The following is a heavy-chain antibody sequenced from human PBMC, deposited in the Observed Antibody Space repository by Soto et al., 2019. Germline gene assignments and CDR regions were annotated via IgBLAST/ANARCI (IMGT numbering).Heavy chain of an antibody. Sequence: EVQLLESGGGLVQPGGSLRLSCAASGFTFSSYAMSWVSQAPGKGLEWVSAISGSGGSTYYADSVKGRFTISRDNSKNTLYLQMTSLRAEDTAVYYCAKDQVRAVAGGDYWGQGTLVTVSS. CDR3: AKDQVRAVAGGDY. CDR1: GFTFSSYA. J-gene: IGHJ4*02. D-gene: IGHD6-19*01. V-gene: IGHV3-23*01. CDR2: ISGSGGST.